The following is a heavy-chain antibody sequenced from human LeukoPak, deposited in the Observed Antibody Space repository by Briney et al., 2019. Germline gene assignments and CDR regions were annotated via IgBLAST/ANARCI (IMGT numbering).Heavy chain of an antibody. D-gene: IGHD1-26*01. J-gene: IGHJ3*02. V-gene: IGHV3-9*01. Sequence: GGSLRLSCAASGFTFDDYAMHWVRQAPGKGLEWVSGISWNSGSIGYADSVKGRFTISRDNAKNSLYLQMNSLRAEDTALYYCAKGDSGSYVDAFDIWGQGTMVTVSS. CDR2: ISWNSGSI. CDR1: GFTFDDYA. CDR3: AKGDSGSYVDAFDI.